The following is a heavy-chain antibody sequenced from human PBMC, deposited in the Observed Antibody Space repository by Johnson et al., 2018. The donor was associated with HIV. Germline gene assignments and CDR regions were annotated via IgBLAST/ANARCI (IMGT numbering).Heavy chain of an antibody. J-gene: IGHJ3*02. CDR3: ARDSMVQGVMWAFDI. Sequence: VQLVESGGGLVQPGGSLRLSCAASGFTFSSYAMSWIRQAPGKGLEWVSYISSSGNSMYYADSVKGRFTISRDNAKNSLYLQMNILRAEDTALYYCARDSMVQGVMWAFDIWGQGTMVTVSS. V-gene: IGHV3-48*04. CDR1: GFTFSSYA. CDR2: ISSSGNSM. D-gene: IGHD3-10*01.